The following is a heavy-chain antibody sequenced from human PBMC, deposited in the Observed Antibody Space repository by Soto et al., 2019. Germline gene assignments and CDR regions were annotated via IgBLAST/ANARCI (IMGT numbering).Heavy chain of an antibody. CDR3: VKERISGWYDFDY. CDR2: ISSNGGST. V-gene: IGHV3-64D*08. CDR1: GFTFSSYA. D-gene: IGHD6-19*01. Sequence: PGGSLRISCSASGFTFSSYAMHWVRQAPGKGLEYVSGISSNGGSTYYADSVKGRFTISRDNSKNTLDLQMSSLRAEDTAVFYCVKERISGWYDFDYWGQGSQVTGSS. J-gene: IGHJ4*02.